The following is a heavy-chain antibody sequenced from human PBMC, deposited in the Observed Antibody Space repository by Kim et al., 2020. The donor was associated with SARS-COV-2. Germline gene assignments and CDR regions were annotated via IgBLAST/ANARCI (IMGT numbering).Heavy chain of an antibody. J-gene: IGHJ6*02. V-gene: IGHV3-48*02. CDR1: GFTFSSYS. Sequence: GGSLRLSCAASGFTFSSYSMNWVRQAPGKGLEWVSSISSSSSTIYYADSVKGRFTISRDNAKNSLYLQMNSLRDEETAVYYCARDGGDILTDYYYDYYYGMDVWGQGTTLTVSS. CDR2: ISSSSSTI. D-gene: IGHD3-9*01. CDR3: ARDGGDILTDYYYDYYYGMDV.